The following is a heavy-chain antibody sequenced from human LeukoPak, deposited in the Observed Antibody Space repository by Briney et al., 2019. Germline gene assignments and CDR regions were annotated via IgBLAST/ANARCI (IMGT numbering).Heavy chain of an antibody. CDR3: AKDIGVVEPNWFDP. D-gene: IGHD3-16*01. J-gene: IGHJ5*02. Sequence: GRSLRLSCAASGFTFDDYAMHWVRQAPGKGLEWVSGISWNSGSIGYADSVKGRFTISRDNSKNTLYLQMNSLRAEDTAVYYCAKDIGVVEPNWFDPWGQGTLVTVSS. CDR1: GFTFDDYA. V-gene: IGHV3-9*01. CDR2: ISWNSGSI.